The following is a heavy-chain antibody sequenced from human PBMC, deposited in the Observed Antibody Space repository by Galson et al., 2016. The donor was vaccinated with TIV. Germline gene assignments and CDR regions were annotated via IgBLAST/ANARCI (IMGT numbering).Heavy chain of an antibody. D-gene: IGHD2-21*02. CDR3: ATFAACGGDCYYFDY. CDR1: GGTFSSYA. Sequence: SVKVSCKASGGTFSSYAINWIRQAPGQGLEWMGGIIPHVGIANYAQRLKGRVTITADKSTNTAYMELSSLRSEDTAMYYCATFAACGGDCYYFDYWGQGTLVTVSS. J-gene: IGHJ4*02. V-gene: IGHV1-69*10. CDR2: IIPHVGIA.